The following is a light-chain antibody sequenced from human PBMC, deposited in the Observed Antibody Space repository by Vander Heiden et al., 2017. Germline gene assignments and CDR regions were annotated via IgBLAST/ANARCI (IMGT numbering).Light chain of an antibody. CDR1: QSILYSSNNKNY. Sequence: IVITQSPASLAVSLGERATINCKSSQSILYSSNNKNYLTWYQQKPGQPPKLLISWASTRESGVPDRFSGSGSGTDFTLTISSLQAEDVAIYYCQQNYNTPPTFGQGTRLEIK. CDR3: QQNYNTPPT. V-gene: IGKV4-1*01. CDR2: WAS. J-gene: IGKJ5*01.